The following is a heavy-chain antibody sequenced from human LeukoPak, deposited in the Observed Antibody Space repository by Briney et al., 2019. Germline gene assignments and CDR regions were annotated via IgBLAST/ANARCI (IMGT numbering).Heavy chain of an antibody. CDR3: ARGPMVYAIFRLSWFDP. J-gene: IGHJ5*02. D-gene: IGHD2-8*01. CDR1: GGSISSGGYY. V-gene: IGHV4-39*07. CDR2: INHSGST. Sequence: PSETLSLTCTVSGGSISSGGYYWGWIRQPPGKGLEWIGEINHSGSTNYNPSLKSRVTVSVDTSKNQFSLKLSSVTAADTAVYYCARGPMVYAIFRLSWFDPWGQGTLVTVSS.